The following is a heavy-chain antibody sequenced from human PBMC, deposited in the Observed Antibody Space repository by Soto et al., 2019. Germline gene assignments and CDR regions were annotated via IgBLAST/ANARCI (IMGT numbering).Heavy chain of an antibody. V-gene: IGHV3-23*01. CDR2: IGGSFFDI. CDR1: SFTFLSYA. CDR3: AKKYRGTYPFDQ. D-gene: IGHD1-26*01. Sequence: GGSLRLSGAASSFTFLSYAMAWVRQSPGKGLEWVSSIGGSFFDISYADSVKGLFSISRDNSKNTLYLQMDSLRAEDTAIYYCAKKYRGTYPFDQWGQGTLVTVSS. J-gene: IGHJ4*02.